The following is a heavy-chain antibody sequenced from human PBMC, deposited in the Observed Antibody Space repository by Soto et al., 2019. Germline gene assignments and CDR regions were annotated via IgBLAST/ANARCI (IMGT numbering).Heavy chain of an antibody. V-gene: IGHV1-18*01. D-gene: IGHD3-9*01. J-gene: IGHJ4*02. CDR3: ARLRYFVWLFSSY. CDR2: ISADNGNT. CDR1: VYTFTSFG. Sequence: ASVKVSCKTSVYTFTSFGISWVRQAPGQGLEWMGWISADNGNTNYAQKLEGRVTITTDTSTSTAYMEMRSLRSDGTSVYYCARLRYFVWLFSSYWGQGTLLTVSS.